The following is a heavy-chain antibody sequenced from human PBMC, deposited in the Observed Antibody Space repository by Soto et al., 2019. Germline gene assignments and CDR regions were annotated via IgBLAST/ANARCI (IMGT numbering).Heavy chain of an antibody. J-gene: IGHJ6*02. V-gene: IGHV1-69*01. CDR2: IIPTFGTG. Sequence: QVLLVQSGPEVKKPGSSVKVSCKASGGTFNNYAINWVRQAPGKGLEWMGGIIPTFGTGNHAQKFQGRVTITADESTTTAYMEPNSLGSEDTAIYYCASFDGTLVRGGRSSPYEMDVWGQGTTVIVSS. CDR1: GGTFNNYA. D-gene: IGHD3-10*01. CDR3: ASFDGTLVRGGRSSPYEMDV.